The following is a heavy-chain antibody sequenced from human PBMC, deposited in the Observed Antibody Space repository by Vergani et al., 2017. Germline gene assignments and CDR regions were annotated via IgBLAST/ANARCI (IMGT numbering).Heavy chain of an antibody. CDR3: AREIIIFGNYYDSSGYYYVGGAFDI. V-gene: IGHV4-61*01. CDR2: IYYRGRT. Sequence: QVQLQESGPGLVKPSETLSLTCTVPGGSVSSGSYYWSWIRQPPGKGLEWIGYIYYRGRTNYNPSLKSRVTISVDTSKNQFSLQRSSVTAADTAVYYCAREIIIFGNYYDSSGYYYVGGAFDIWGQGTMVTVSS. D-gene: IGHD3-22*01. J-gene: IGHJ3*02. CDR1: GGSVSSGSYY.